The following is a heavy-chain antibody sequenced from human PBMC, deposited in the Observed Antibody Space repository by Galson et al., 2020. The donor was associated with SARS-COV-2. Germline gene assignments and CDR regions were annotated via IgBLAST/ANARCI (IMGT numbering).Heavy chain of an antibody. J-gene: IGHJ6*02. CDR2: FDPEDGET. V-gene: IGHV1-24*01. CDR1: GYTLTELS. D-gene: IGHD3-22*01. CDR3: ATGAANYYDSSGYSRYYYYYYGMDV. Sequence: ASVKVSCKVSGYTLTELSMHWVRQAPGKGLEWMGGFDPEDGETIYAQKFQGRVTMTEDTSTDTAYMELSSLRSEDTAMYYCATGAANYYDSSGYSRYYYYYYGMDVWGQGTTVTVSS.